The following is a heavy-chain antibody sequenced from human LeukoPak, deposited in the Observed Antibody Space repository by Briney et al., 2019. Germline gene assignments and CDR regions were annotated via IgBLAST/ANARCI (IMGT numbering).Heavy chain of an antibody. V-gene: IGHV3-30*02. CDR3: ARGLGLVVPAAMGGWFDP. CDR1: GFTFSSYG. J-gene: IGHJ5*02. D-gene: IGHD2-2*01. CDR2: IRYDGSNK. Sequence: GGSLRLSCAASGFTFSSYGMHWVRQAPGKGLAGVAFIRYDGSNKYYADSVKGRFTISRDNSNNTLYLRMGSLRAEDPAVYYCARGLGLVVPAAMGGWFDPWGQGTLVTVSS.